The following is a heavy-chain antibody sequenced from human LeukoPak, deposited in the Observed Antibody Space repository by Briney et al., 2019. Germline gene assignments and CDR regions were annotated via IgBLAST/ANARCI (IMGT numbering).Heavy chain of an antibody. D-gene: IGHD2-15*01. CDR3: AKDLVGESDH. Sequence: GRSLRLSCAASGFTVNIYGMHWVRQAPGKGLEWVAFIRYDGSSKYYADSVKGRFTISRDNSKNTLYLQMNSLRVEDTAVFYCAKDLVGESDHWGQGTPVTVSS. CDR1: GFTVNIYG. CDR2: IRYDGSSK. J-gene: IGHJ4*02. V-gene: IGHV3-30*02.